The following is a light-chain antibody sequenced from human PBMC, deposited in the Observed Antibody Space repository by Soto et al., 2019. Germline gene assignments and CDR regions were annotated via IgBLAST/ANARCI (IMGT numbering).Light chain of an antibody. J-gene: IGLJ2*01. CDR3: CSYAGSYTML. Sequence: QSALTQPRSVSGSPGQSVTISCTGTSSDVGGYNYVSWYQQHPGKAPKFIIYDVNKRPSGVPYRFSGSKSGTTASLTISGLQADDEADYYCCSYAGSYTMLFGGGTKLTVL. V-gene: IGLV2-11*01. CDR1: SSDVGGYNY. CDR2: DVN.